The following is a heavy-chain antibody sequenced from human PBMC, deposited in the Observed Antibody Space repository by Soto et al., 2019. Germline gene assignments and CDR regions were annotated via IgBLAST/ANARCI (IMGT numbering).Heavy chain of an antibody. D-gene: IGHD2-21*01. V-gene: IGHV3-74*01. Sequence: EVQLVEFGGGVVQPGGSLRLSCAASGFRFNQYWMHWVRQTPGKGPVWVSRITHDGSITTYADSVKGRFTIFRDNANNMLYLQMNGLRVEDTAVYYCARVAGVCVGADCELYGMDVWGQGTTVTVSS. J-gene: IGHJ6*02. CDR2: ITHDGSIT. CDR1: GFRFNQYW. CDR3: ARVAGVCVGADCELYGMDV.